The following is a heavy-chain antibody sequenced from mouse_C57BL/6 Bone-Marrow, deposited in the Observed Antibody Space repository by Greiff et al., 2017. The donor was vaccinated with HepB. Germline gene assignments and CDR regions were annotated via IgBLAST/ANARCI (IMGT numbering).Heavy chain of an antibody. D-gene: IGHD1-1*01. CDR3: ARRNYGSRIDY. Sequence: QVQLKQSGAELVRPGASVKLSCKASGYTFTSYGISWVKQRTGQGLEWIGEIYPRSGNTYYNEKFKGKATLTADKSSSTAYMELRSLTSEDSAVYFCARRNYGSRIDYWGQGTTLTVSS. CDR2: IYPRSGNT. V-gene: IGHV1-81*01. CDR1: GYTFTSYG. J-gene: IGHJ2*01.